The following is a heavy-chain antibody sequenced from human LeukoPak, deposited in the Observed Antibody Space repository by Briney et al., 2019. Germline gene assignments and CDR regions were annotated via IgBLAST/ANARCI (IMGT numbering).Heavy chain of an antibody. J-gene: IGHJ4*02. D-gene: IGHD3-3*01. CDR1: GGSFSGYY. V-gene: IGHV4-34*01. Sequence: SETLSLTCAVYGGSFSGYYWSWIRQPPGKGLEWIGEINHSGSTNYNPSLKSRVTISVDTSKNQFSLKLSSVTAADTAVYYCARTKFLEWALYYFDYWGQGTLVTVSS. CDR2: INHSGST. CDR3: ARTKFLEWALYYFDY.